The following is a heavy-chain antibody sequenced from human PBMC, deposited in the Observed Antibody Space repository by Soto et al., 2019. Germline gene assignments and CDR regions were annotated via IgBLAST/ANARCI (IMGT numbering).Heavy chain of an antibody. CDR3: ARVEAGSSSSGLYYYGMDV. V-gene: IGHV1-18*01. CDR1: GYTFTSYG. CDR2: ISAYNGNT. J-gene: IGHJ6*02. Sequence: ASVKVSCKASGYTFTSYGISWVRQAPGQGLEWMGWISAYNGNTNYAQKLQGRVTMTTDTSTSTAYMELRSLRSDDTAVYYCARVEAGSSSSGLYYYGMDVWGQGTTVTVSS. D-gene: IGHD6-6*01.